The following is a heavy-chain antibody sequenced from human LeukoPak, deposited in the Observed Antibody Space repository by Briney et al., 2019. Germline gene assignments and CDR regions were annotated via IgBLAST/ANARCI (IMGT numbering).Heavy chain of an antibody. CDR2: IRQDGSDK. CDR3: VRDSYTNTWHFREEGY. Sequence: GGSLRLSCAASGFTFSSYGMHWVRQAPGKGLEWVANIRQDGSDKYYVDSVKGRFTISRDNSKNSLFLQMNSLRAEDTAVYYCVRDSYTNTWHFREEGYWGQGTLVTVSS. CDR1: GFTFSSYG. J-gene: IGHJ4*02. D-gene: IGHD2-2*02. V-gene: IGHV3-7*01.